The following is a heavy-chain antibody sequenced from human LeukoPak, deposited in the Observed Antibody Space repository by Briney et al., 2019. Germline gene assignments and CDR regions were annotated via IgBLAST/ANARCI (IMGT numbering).Heavy chain of an antibody. D-gene: IGHD3-10*01. CDR2: ISSDVNIK. Sequence: GGSLRLSYAASGFDFHNYVIHWVRQAPGKGLEWVAVISSDVNIKYYAGSVKGRFTISRDSSSKMVSLQMNSLGTEDTAVYYCVREGFYESGSLPTFYFDYWGQGTLVTVSS. J-gene: IGHJ4*02. V-gene: IGHV3-30-3*01. CDR3: VREGFYESGSLPTFYFDY. CDR1: GFDFHNYV.